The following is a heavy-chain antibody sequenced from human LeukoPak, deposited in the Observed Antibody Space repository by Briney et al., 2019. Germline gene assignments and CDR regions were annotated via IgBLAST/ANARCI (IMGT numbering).Heavy chain of an antibody. CDR2: IIPIFGTA. CDR3: ARVPGPAATGVDYYYYMDV. CDR1: GGTFSSYA. D-gene: IGHD2-2*01. V-gene: IGHV1-69*13. Sequence: GASVKVSCKASGGTFSSYAISWVRQAPGQGLEWMGGIIPIFGTANYAQKFQGRVTITADESTSTAYMELSSLRSEDTAVYYRARVPGPAATGVDYYYYMDVWGKGTTVTISS. J-gene: IGHJ6*03.